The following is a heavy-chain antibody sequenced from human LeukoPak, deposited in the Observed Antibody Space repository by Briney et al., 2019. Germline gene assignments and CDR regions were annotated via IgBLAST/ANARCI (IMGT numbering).Heavy chain of an antibody. J-gene: IGHJ4*02. CDR1: GFIFSNYA. Sequence: GGSLRLSCAASGFIFSNYAMHWVRQAPGKGLEYVSAISSNGGSTYYANSVKGRFTISRGNSKNTLYLQMNSLRAEDTAVYYCAKDHLPGIVVADRDYWGQGTLVTVSS. CDR2: ISSNGGST. CDR3: AKDHLPGIVVADRDY. V-gene: IGHV3-64*01. D-gene: IGHD6-19*01.